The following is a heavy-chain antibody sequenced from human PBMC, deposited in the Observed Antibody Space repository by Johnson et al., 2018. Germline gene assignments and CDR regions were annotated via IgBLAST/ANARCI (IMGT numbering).Heavy chain of an antibody. CDR3: ARDINGYSSGGDV. CDR1: GFTFSSYW. Sequence: VRLQESGGGLVQPGGSLGLSCAASGFTFSSYWMFWVRQAPGKGLVWFSRINSDASSASYADSAKGRFTSARDNAKNTCYLQMNSLRPEDTAVYYCARDINGYSSGGDVWGQGTTVTVSS. J-gene: IGHJ6*02. CDR2: INSDASSA. V-gene: IGHV3-74*01. D-gene: IGHD6-25*01.